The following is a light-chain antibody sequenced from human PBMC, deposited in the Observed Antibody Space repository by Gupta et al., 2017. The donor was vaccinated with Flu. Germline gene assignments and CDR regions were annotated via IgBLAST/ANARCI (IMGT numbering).Light chain of an antibody. CDR2: DAS. CDR1: QRISSN. CDR3: QQHNNWTRT. V-gene: IGKV3D-15*01. J-gene: IGKJ1*01. Sequence: PATLSVSPGERAILSCRASQRISSNLVWYQQKPGQAPRLLIYDASSRATGIPARFSGSGSGTEFTLTISSLESEDFAVFYCQQHNNWTRTFGQGTKLEVK.